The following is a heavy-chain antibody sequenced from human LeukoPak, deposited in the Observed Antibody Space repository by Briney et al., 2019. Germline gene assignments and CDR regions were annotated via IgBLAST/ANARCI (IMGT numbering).Heavy chain of an antibody. D-gene: IGHD1-1*01. CDR2: IRSKTNSYAT. CDR3: TRYNVGFES. J-gene: IGHJ4*02. CDR1: GFTFSGSA. V-gene: IGHV3-73*01. Sequence: PGGSLRLSCAASGFTFSGSAMHWVRQASGKGLEWVGRIRSKTNSYATSYAASVKGRFALSRDDSKNTAYLQMNSLKTEVTAVYYCTRYNVGFESWGQGTLVTVSS.